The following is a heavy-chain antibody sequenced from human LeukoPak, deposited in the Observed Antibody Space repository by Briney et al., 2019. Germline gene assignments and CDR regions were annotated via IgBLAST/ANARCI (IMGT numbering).Heavy chain of an antibody. V-gene: IGHV3-30*18. CDR2: ISYDGSNK. J-gene: IGHJ6*02. CDR3: AKDSSPVDYYYYGMDV. CDR1: GFTFSSYG. Sequence: GRSLRLSCAASGFTFSSYGMHWVRQAPGKGLEWVVVISYDGSNKYYADSVKGRFTISRDNSKNTLYLQMNSLRAEDTAVYYCAKDSSPVDYYYYGMDVWGQGTTVTVSS.